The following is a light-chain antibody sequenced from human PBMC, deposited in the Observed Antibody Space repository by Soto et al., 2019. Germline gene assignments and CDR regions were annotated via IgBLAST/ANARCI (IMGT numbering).Light chain of an antibody. CDR3: SSYTSSTGWV. V-gene: IGLV2-14*01. CDR1: SSDVGGYNY. Sequence: QSALTQPASVSGSPGQSITISCTGTSSDVGGYNYVSWYQQHPGKAPKLMIYEVSNRPSGVSNRFSGSKSGNTASLTISGLQAEDEADYYCSSYTSSTGWVFGTVTKLTVL. CDR2: EVS. J-gene: IGLJ1*01.